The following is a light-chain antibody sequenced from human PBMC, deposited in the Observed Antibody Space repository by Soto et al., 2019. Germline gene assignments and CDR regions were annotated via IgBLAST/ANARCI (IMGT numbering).Light chain of an antibody. CDR2: DAS. V-gene: IGKV3-11*01. J-gene: IGKJ5*01. CDR3: QQRSSWPVT. CDR1: QSIGNY. Sequence: EIVLTQSPATLSLSPGERATLSCRASQSIGNYLGWYQQKPGQAPRLLIYDASSRATGIPARFSGSGSGTDFTLTISSLEPEDFAIYYCQQRSSWPVTFGLGTRLEIK.